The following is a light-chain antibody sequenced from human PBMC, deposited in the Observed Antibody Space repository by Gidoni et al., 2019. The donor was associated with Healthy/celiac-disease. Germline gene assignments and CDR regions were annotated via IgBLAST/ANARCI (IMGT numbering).Light chain of an antibody. J-gene: IGLJ3*02. CDR1: SSNVGSNS. CDR2: TNT. Sequence: QSVLTQPPSASGTPGKRVTISCSGSSSNVGSNSVTWYQPLPGTAPPLLIYTNTQRPSGVPDRFSGSKSGTSASLAISGLQSEDEADYYCSAWDDSLNGPVFGGGTKLTVL. V-gene: IGLV1-44*01. CDR3: SAWDDSLNGPV.